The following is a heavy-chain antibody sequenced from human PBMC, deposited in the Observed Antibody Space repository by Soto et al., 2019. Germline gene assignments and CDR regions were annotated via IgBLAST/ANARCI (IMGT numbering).Heavy chain of an antibody. CDR2: IKQDGSEK. Sequence: PGGSLRLSCGASGFTFSSYWMSWFRQAPGKGLEWVANIKQDGSEKYYVDSVKGRFTISRDNAKNSLYLQMNGLRAEDTAVYYCARVGAYYYDSSGHNYGMDVWGQGTTVTVSS. D-gene: IGHD3-22*01. V-gene: IGHV3-7*03. CDR1: GFTFSSYW. J-gene: IGHJ6*02. CDR3: ARVGAYYYDSSGHNYGMDV.